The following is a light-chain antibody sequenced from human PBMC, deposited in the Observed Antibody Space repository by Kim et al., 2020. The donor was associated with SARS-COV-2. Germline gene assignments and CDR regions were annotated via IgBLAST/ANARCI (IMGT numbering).Light chain of an antibody. J-gene: IGLJ3*02. CDR2: GQN. CDR3: NCRDSSDNQWV. CDR1: TLRGQY. Sequence: ARAKPLVNTNQGDTLRGQYPSGSQQKPGQAPKLDNYGQNNRPSGIPDRFSGSISGNTASLTITEAQAEDEADYYCNCRDSSDNQWVFGGGTQLTVL. V-gene: IGLV3-19*01.